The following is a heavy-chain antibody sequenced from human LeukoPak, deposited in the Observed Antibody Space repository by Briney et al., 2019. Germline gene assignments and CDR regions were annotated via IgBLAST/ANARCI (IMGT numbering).Heavy chain of an antibody. CDR2: IYHSGST. Sequence: TFDDYAMHWVRQPPGKGLEWIGYIYHSGSTYYNPSLKSRVTISVDRSKNQFSLKLSSVTAADTAVYYCAREGYYDKAPDYWGQGTLVTVSS. V-gene: IGHV4-30-2*01. CDR3: AREGYYDKAPDY. J-gene: IGHJ4*02. D-gene: IGHD3-22*01. CDR1: TFDDYA.